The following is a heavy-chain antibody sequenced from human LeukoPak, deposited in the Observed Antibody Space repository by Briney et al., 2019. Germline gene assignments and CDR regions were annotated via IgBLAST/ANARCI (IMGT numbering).Heavy chain of an antibody. CDR3: AKESGPYYFDY. Sequence: GRSLRLSCAASGFTFSSYGMHWVRQAPGKGLEWVAVISYDGSNKYYADSVKGRFTISRDNSKNTLYLRMNSLRAEDTAVYYCAKESGPYYFDYWGQGTLVTVSS. V-gene: IGHV3-30*18. CDR1: GFTFSSYG. D-gene: IGHD1-26*01. J-gene: IGHJ4*02. CDR2: ISYDGSNK.